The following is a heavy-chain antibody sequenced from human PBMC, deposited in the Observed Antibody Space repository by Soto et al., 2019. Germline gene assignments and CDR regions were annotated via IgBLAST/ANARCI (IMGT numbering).Heavy chain of an antibody. V-gene: IGHV4-4*02. CDR2: IYHSGST. D-gene: IGHD3-22*01. Sequence: QVQLQESGPGLVKPSGTLSLTCAVSGGSISSSNWWSWVRQPPGKGLEWIGEIYHSGSTNYNPSLKSRVTISVDKSKNQFSLKLSSVTAADTAVYYCARMASRYYYDSSGYYSAAFDIWGQGTMVTVSS. CDR3: ARMASRYYYDSSGYYSAAFDI. CDR1: GGSISSSNW. J-gene: IGHJ3*02.